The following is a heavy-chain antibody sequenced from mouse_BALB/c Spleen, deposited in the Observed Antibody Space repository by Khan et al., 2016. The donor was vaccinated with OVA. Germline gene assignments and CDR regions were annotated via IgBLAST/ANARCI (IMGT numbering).Heavy chain of an antibody. Sequence: QVQLKQSGAELARPGASVKMSCTASGYTFTSYTMHWINQRPGQGLEWIGYINPRSGYNQTLNDKATLTADITSSTAYMQLSSLPYEDSAVYYCARRTTEYALDYWGQGTSVTVSS. V-gene: IGHV1-4*01. D-gene: IGHD2-14*01. CDR2: INPRSG. CDR3: ARRTTEYALDY. J-gene: IGHJ4*01. CDR1: GYTFTSYT.